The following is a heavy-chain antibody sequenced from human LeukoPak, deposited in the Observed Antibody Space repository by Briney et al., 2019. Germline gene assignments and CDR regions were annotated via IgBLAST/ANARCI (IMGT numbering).Heavy chain of an antibody. V-gene: IGHV3-23*01. Sequence: GGSLRLSCAASGFTFSSYAMSWVRQAPGKGLEWVSAISGSGGSTYYADSVKGRFTISRDNSKNTLYLQMNSLRAEDTAVYYCAKDAQFSGSYHHYFDYWGQGTLVTVSS. CDR3: AKDAQFSGSYHHYFDY. J-gene: IGHJ4*02. CDR1: GFTFSSYA. D-gene: IGHD1-26*01. CDR2: ISGSGGST.